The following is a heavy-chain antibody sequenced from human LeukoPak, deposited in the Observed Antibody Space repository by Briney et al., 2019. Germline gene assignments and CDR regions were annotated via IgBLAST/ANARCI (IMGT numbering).Heavy chain of an antibody. J-gene: IGHJ4*02. CDR3: VRDNRSYNFDY. D-gene: IGHD1-26*01. CDR1: GFTFSRYW. V-gene: IGHV3-74*01. CDR2: IKSDGSST. Sequence: GGSLRLSCAASGFTFSRYWMHWVRQAPGKGLVWVSCIKSDGSSTSIADSAKGRFTISRDNAKNTVYMQMNSLRAEDTAVYYCVRDNRSYNFDYWGQGTLVTVSS.